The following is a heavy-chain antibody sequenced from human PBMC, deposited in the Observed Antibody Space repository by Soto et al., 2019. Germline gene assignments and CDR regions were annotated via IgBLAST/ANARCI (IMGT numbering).Heavy chain of an antibody. CDR2: IYYSGST. CDR3: AGSYYYDSSGTIDY. J-gene: IGHJ4*02. V-gene: IGHV4-59*01. Sequence: SETLSLTCTVSGGSISSYYWSWIRQPPGKGLEWIGYIYYSGSTNYNPSLKSRVTISVDTSKNQFSLKLSSVTAADTAVYYCAGSYYYDSSGTIDYWGQGTLVTVSS. D-gene: IGHD3-22*01. CDR1: GGSISSYY.